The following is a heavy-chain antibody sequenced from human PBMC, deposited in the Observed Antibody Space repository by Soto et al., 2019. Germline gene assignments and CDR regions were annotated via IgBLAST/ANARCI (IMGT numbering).Heavy chain of an antibody. D-gene: IGHD6-13*01. CDR3: ASGPSRWYPYCFDS. Sequence: QAQVVQSGAEVRKPGSSVKLSCKASEGTFNSYAIAWVRQAPGQGLEWMGGIIPYYNTLNYAQKFQDRVTITADDSTNTVYMDLSSLRSDDTAVYFCASGPSRWYPYCFDSWAQGTLVTVSS. J-gene: IGHJ4*02. CDR1: EGTFNSYA. CDR2: IIPYYNTL. V-gene: IGHV1-69*01.